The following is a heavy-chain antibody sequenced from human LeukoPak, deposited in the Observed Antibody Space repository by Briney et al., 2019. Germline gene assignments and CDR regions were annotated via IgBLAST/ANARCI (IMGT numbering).Heavy chain of an antibody. CDR2: FDPGDEDA. CDR1: GYTLTELS. V-gene: IGHV1-24*01. Sequence: ASVKVSCKVAGYTLTELSIHWVRQGPGKGLEWMGGFDPGDEDAIYAQKFQGRVTMTEDTSTDTAYMELSSLRSEDTAVYYCATELTYYYGSGRGGGAFDIWGQGTMVTVSS. CDR3: ATELTYYYGSGRGGGAFDI. D-gene: IGHD3-10*01. J-gene: IGHJ3*02.